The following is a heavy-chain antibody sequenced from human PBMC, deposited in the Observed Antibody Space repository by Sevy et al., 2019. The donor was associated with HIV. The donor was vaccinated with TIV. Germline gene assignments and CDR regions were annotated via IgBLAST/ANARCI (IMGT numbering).Heavy chain of an antibody. V-gene: IGHV4-39*01. J-gene: IGHJ3*02. CDR3: ARRWIVVVARAFDI. CDR2: IYYSGST. D-gene: IGHD2-15*01. CDR1: GGSINSNSYY. Sequence: PSETLSLTCTVSGGSINSNSYYWGWIRQPPGKGLEWIGSIYYSGSTYYNTSLKSRVTISVDTSNNQFSLKLRSVTAADTAVYYCARRWIVVVARAFDIWGQGTMVTVSS.